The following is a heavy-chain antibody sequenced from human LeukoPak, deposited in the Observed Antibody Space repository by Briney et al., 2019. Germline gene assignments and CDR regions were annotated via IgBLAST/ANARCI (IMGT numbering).Heavy chain of an antibody. CDR1: GGSISSGDYY. CDR2: IYYSGST. J-gene: IGHJ6*03. V-gene: IGHV4-30-4*08. Sequence: SETLSLTCTVSGGSISSGDYYWSWIRQPPGKGLEWIGYIYYSGSTYYNPSFKSRVTISVDTSKNQYSLKLSSVTAAAAAVYYCARAVLAALPYYYYSMDLWGKGTSVTVSS. CDR3: ARAVLAALPYYYYSMDL. D-gene: IGHD2-2*01.